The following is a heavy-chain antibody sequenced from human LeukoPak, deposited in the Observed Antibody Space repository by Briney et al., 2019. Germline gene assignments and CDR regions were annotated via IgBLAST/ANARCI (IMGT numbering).Heavy chain of an antibody. J-gene: IGHJ5*01. D-gene: IGHD3-10*02. V-gene: IGHV1-2*02. Sequence: EASVKVSCKASGYTFPNYYIHWVRQAPGQGLEWMGWISPNSGGTHYAQKFQGRVTMTRDTSSATAYMELTRLTSGDTAVFFCARATVRGVILRRDWLDSWGQGTLVTVSS. CDR1: GYTFPNYY. CDR2: ISPNSGGT. CDR3: ARATVRGVILRRDWLDS.